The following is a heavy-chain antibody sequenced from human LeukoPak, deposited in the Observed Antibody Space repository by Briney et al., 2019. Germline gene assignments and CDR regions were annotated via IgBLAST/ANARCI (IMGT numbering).Heavy chain of an antibody. CDR2: ISGNGAAT. CDR3: AIPGIAAAGGTNY. CDR1: GLTFSRYA. V-gene: IGHV3-23*01. Sequence: GGSLRLSCAASGLTFSRYAMTWVRQAPGEGLEWVSSISGNGAATYYADSVKGRFTISRDNSKNTLYLQMNSLRAEDTAVYYCAIPGIAAAGGTNYWGQGTLVTVSS. D-gene: IGHD6-13*01. J-gene: IGHJ4*02.